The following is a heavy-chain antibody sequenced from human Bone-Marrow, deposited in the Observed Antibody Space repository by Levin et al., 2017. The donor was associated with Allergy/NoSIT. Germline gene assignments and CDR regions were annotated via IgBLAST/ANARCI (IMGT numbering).Heavy chain of an antibody. V-gene: IGHV3-74*03. CDR2: ISGDGETT. CDR1: GFTFSLHW. J-gene: IGHJ4*02. Sequence: LAGGSLRLSCAASGFTFSLHWMHWVRQVPGKGLVWVSRISGDGETTTYADSVEGRFTISRDNAKRMVYLQLESLRAEDTAVYYCVREAWGASDRFDSWGQGTLISVSS. D-gene: IGHD7-27*01. CDR3: VREAWGASDRFDS.